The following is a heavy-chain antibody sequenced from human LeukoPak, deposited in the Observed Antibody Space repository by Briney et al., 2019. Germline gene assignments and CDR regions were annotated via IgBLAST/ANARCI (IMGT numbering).Heavy chain of an antibody. CDR1: GFTISSYW. CDR3: LSWGVDIP. Sequence: GSLRLSCAASGFTISSYWVNWVRQAPGKGLEWVANVDPDGSGKYYIDSVKGRFTVSRDNAKNSLYLQMTSLRAEDTATFYFLSWGVDIPWGQGTLVTVSS. J-gene: IGHJ5*02. V-gene: IGHV3-7*01. CDR2: VDPDGSGK. D-gene: IGHD7-27*01.